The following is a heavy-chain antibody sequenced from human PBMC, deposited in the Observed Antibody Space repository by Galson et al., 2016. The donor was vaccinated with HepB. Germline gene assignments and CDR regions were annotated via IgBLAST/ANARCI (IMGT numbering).Heavy chain of an antibody. CDR3: AREWSGMLTD. J-gene: IGHJ3*01. V-gene: IGHV4-4*02. Sequence: ETLSLTCVVSGASINSNRWWTWVRQSSGRGLEWIGEIYHDGNTHYNPSLKSRVSFSVDKSNNKVSLRLTSVTAADTGVYYCAREWSGMLTDWGQGTMVAVSS. D-gene: IGHD1-26*01. CDR1: GASINSNRW. CDR2: IYHDGNT.